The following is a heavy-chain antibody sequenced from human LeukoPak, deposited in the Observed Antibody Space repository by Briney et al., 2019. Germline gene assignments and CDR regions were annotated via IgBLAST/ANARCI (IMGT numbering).Heavy chain of an antibody. Sequence: GRSLRLSCAASGFTFSSYAMHWVRQAPGKGLEWVAVISYDGSNKYYADSVKGRFTISRDNSKNTLYLQMNSLRAEDTAVYYCATADGSGRIYGMDVWGQGTTVTVSS. CDR2: ISYDGSNK. J-gene: IGHJ6*02. CDR3: ATADGSGRIYGMDV. V-gene: IGHV3-30-3*01. CDR1: GFTFSSYA. D-gene: IGHD3-10*01.